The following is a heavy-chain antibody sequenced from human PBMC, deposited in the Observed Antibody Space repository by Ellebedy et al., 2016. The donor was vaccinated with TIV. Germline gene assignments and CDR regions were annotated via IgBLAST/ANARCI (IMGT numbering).Heavy chain of an antibody. CDR2: ISGSGGST. CDR1: GFTFSSYW. J-gene: IGHJ3*02. V-gene: IGHV3-23*01. D-gene: IGHD1-1*01. CDR3: AKHWLDAFDI. Sequence: GGSLRLXXAASGFTFSSYWMSWVRQAPGKGLEWVSAISGSGGSTYYADSVKGRFTISRDNSKNTLYLQMNSLRAEDTAVYYCAKHWLDAFDIWGQGTMVTVSS.